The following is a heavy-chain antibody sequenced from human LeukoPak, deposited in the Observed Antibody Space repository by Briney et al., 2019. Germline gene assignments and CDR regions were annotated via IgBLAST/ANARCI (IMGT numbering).Heavy chain of an antibody. CDR3: ARTGSIYGHETFDT. J-gene: IGHJ3*02. V-gene: IGHV1-24*01. CDR1: GYTLTELS. Sequence: GASVEVSCKVSGYTLTELSMHWVRQAPGKGLEWMGGFDPEDGETIYAQKFQGRVTMTEDTSTDTAYMELSSLRSEDTAVYYCARTGSIYGHETFDTWGQGTVVTVSS. CDR2: FDPEDGET. D-gene: IGHD5-18*01.